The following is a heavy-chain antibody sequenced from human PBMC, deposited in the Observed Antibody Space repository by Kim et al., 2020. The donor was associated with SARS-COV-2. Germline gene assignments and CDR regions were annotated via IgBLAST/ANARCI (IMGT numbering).Heavy chain of an antibody. V-gene: IGHV4-59*01. CDR3: ARAGYYYDSSGYTWFDP. Sequence: SETLSLTCTVSGGPISSFYWSWIRQPPGKGLEWVGYIHYSGSTNYNPSLKSRVTISVDTSKNQFSLKLTSVTAADTAVYYCARAGYYYDSSGYTWFDPWGQGTLVTVSS. D-gene: IGHD3-22*01. J-gene: IGHJ5*02. CDR1: GGPISSFY. CDR2: IHYSGST.